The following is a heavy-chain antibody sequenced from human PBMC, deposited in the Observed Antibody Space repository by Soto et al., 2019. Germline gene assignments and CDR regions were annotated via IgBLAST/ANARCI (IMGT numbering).Heavy chain of an antibody. CDR2: ISGSGGST. CDR3: ANGAAWSGYPVGMDV. J-gene: IGHJ6*02. Sequence: TGGSLRLSCAASGFTFSSYAMSWVRQAPGKGLEWVSAISGSGGSTYYADSVKGRFTISRDNSKNTLYLQMNSLRAEDTAVYYCANGAAWSGYPVGMDVWGQGTTVTVSS. D-gene: IGHD3-3*01. CDR1: GFTFSSYA. V-gene: IGHV3-23*01.